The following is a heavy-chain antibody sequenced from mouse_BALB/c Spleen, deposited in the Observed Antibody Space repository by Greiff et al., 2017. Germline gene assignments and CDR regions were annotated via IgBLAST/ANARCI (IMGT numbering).Heavy chain of an antibody. CDR1: GFSLTSYG. CDR3: ARKGDGYYEAWFAY. Sequence: VKLVESGPGLVQPSQSLSITCTVSGFSLTSYGVHWVRQSPGKGLEWLGVIWSGGSTDYNAAFISRLSISKDNSKSQVFFKMNSLQANDTAIYYCARKGDGYYEAWFAYWGQGTLVTVSA. J-gene: IGHJ3*01. CDR2: IWSGGST. D-gene: IGHD2-3*01. V-gene: IGHV2-2*02.